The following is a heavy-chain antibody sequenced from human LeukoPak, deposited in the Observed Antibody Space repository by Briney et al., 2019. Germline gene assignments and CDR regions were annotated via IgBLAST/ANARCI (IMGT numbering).Heavy chain of an antibody. CDR2: IYPSGST. J-gene: IGHJ4*02. CDR3: ARDFWKYSSGWSVDY. V-gene: IGHV4-38-2*02. D-gene: IGHD6-19*01. CDR1: GYSISSGYS. Sequence: PSETLSLTCAVSGYSISSGYSWGWIRQPPGKGLEWIGSIYPSGSTYYNPSLKSRVTISIDTSNNHFSLKLSSVTAADTAAYYCARDFWKYSSGWSVDYWGQGILVTVSS.